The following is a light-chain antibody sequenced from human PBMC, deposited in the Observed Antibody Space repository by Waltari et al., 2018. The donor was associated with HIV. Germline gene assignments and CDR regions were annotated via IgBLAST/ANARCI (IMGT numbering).Light chain of an antibody. CDR1: SGYSVYE. CDR2: VGTGGIVG. J-gene: IGLJ2*01. CDR3: GADHGSGSNFVLV. Sequence: QPVLTQPPSASASLGASVTLTCTLSSGYSVYELEWYQQRPGKGPRFVMRVGTGGIVGSKGDGIPDRFLTIKNVQEEDESDFHCGADHGSGSNFVLVFGGGTKLTVL. V-gene: IGLV9-49*01.